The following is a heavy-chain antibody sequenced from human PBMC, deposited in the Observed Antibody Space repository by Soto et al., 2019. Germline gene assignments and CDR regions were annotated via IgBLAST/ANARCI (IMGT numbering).Heavy chain of an antibody. D-gene: IGHD6-19*01. V-gene: IGHV3-23*01. CDR3: AKAHSSGWYIDY. J-gene: IGHJ4*02. Sequence: EVQLLESGGGLVQPGGSLRLSCAASGFTFSSYAMSWVRQAPGKGLEWVSAISGSGGSTYYADSVKGRFTISRDNSKNTLYLQMNSLRAEDTAVYCCAKAHSSGWYIDYWGQGTLVTVSS. CDR2: ISGSGGST. CDR1: GFTFSSYA.